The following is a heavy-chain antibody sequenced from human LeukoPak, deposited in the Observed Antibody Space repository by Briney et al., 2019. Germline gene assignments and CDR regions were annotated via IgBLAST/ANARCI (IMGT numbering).Heavy chain of an antibody. CDR1: GYTFTSYD. Sequence: ASVQVSCKASGYTFTSYDVNWLRQAPGQGLEWMGGMSPNSGNTGYAQKFQGRVTMTRNTPISTVYMELNSLRSADTAVYYCARLRNYGDAFDIWGQGTMVTVSS. D-gene: IGHD1-7*01. V-gene: IGHV1-8*01. CDR3: ARLRNYGDAFDI. J-gene: IGHJ3*02. CDR2: MSPNSGNT.